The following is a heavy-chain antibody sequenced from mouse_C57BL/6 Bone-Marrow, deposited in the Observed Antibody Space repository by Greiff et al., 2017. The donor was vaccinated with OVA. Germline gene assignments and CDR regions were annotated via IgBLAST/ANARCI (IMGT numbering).Heavy chain of an antibody. D-gene: IGHD2-3*01. CDR2: IYPGSGNT. V-gene: IGHV1-76*01. Sequence: QVQLQQSGAELVRPGASVKLSCKASGYTFTDYYINWVKQRPGQGLEWIARIYPGSGNTYYNEKFKGKATLTAEKSSSTAYMQLSSLTSEDSAVYFCAREGWLLLYWYFDVWGTGTTVTVSS. J-gene: IGHJ1*03. CDR3: AREGWLLLYWYFDV. CDR1: GYTFTDYY.